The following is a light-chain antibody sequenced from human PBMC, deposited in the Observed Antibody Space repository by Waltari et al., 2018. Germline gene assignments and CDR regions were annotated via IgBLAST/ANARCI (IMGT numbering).Light chain of an antibody. V-gene: IGKV3-20*01. J-gene: IGKJ1*01. Sequence: EIVLTHSPGTLSLSPGERVTLSCRASQSVSRALAWYQQKPGQAPRLLIYGASSRATGIPDRFSGSGSGTDFSLTISRLEPEDFAVYYCQHYVRLPVTFGQGTKVEIK. CDR3: QHYVRLPVT. CDR2: GAS. CDR1: QSVSRA.